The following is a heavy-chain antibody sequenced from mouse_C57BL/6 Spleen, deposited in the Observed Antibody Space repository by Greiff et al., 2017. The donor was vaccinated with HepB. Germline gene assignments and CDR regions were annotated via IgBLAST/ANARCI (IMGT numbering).Heavy chain of an antibody. D-gene: IGHD2-4*01. Sequence: EVKLQESGPGLVKPSQSLSLTCSVTGYSITSGYYWNWIRQFPGNKLEWMGYISYDGSNNYNPSLKNRISITRDTSKNQFFLKLNSVTTEDTATYYCARGLIYDYDDAMDYWGQGTSVTVSS. CDR2: ISYDGSN. J-gene: IGHJ4*01. CDR3: ARGLIYDYDDAMDY. V-gene: IGHV3-6*01. CDR1: GYSITSGYY.